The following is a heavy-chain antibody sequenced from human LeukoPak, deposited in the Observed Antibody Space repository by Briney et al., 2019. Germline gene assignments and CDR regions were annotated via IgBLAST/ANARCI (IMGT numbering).Heavy chain of an antibody. CDR3: ARATSGAAAPMGRAFDI. D-gene: IGHD6-13*01. CDR2: MNPNSGNT. J-gene: IGHJ3*02. V-gene: IGHV1-8*03. CDR1: GYTFTSYD. Sequence: ASVKVSCKASGYTFTSYDINWVRQATGQGLEWMGWMNPNSGNTGYAQKFQGRVTITRNTSISTAYMELSSLRSEDTAVYYCARATSGAAAPMGRAFDIWDQGTMVTVSS.